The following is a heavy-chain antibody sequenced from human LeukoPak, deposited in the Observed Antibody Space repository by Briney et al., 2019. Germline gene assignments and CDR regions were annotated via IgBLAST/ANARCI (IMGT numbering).Heavy chain of an antibody. J-gene: IGHJ4*02. Sequence: GGSLRLSCAGSGFIFKTYALGWVRQAPGKGLEWVSAISGSGANTDYAHFVKGRFVISRDNSKNTLYLQMNSLRAEDTAVYYCASGGMGARKYYSDPFHYWGQRTLVSVSS. CDR1: GFIFKTYA. D-gene: IGHD3-10*01. V-gene: IGHV3-23*01. CDR2: ISGSGANT. CDR3: ASGGMGARKYYSDPFHY.